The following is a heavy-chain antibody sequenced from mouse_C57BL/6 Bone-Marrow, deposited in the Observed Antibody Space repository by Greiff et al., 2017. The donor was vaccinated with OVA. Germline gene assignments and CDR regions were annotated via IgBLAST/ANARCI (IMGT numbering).Heavy chain of an antibody. D-gene: IGHD2-5*01. CDR3: ARAGYSNSNYYAMDY. J-gene: IGHJ4*01. V-gene: IGHV1-26*01. Sequence: EVQLQQSGPELVKPGASVKISCKASGYTFTDYYMNWVKQSHGKSLEWIGDINPNNGGTSYNQKFKGKATLTVDKSSSTAYMELRSLTSEDSAVYYCARAGYSNSNYYAMDYWGQGTSVTVSS. CDR1: GYTFTDYY. CDR2: INPNNGGT.